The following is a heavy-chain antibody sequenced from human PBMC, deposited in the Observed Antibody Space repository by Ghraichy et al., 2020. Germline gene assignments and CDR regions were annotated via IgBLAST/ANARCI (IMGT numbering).Heavy chain of an antibody. D-gene: IGHD3-22*01. CDR3: ARRGPYYYDSKFDY. Sequence: SETLSLTCTVSGGSISSSSYYWGWIRQPPGKGLEWIGSIYYSGSTYYNPSLKSRVTISVDTSKNQFSLKLSSVTAADTAVYYCARRGPYYYDSKFDYWGQGTLVTVSS. V-gene: IGHV4-39*01. CDR1: GGSISSSSYY. J-gene: IGHJ4*02. CDR2: IYYSGST.